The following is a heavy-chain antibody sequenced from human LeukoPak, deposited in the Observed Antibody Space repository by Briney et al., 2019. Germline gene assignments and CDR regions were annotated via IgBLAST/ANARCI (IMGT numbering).Heavy chain of an antibody. D-gene: IGHD3/OR15-3a*01. CDR2: IDSRGTTM. Sequence: GGSLRLSCAASGFTFTTYKMNWVRQAPGKGLEWVSYIDSRGTTMYYADSVKGRFTISRDNAKNSLYLQMNSLGAEDTAVYYCARRTGSDYWGQGTLVTVSS. CDR1: GFTFTTYK. J-gene: IGHJ4*02. V-gene: IGHV3-48*03. CDR3: ARRTGSDY.